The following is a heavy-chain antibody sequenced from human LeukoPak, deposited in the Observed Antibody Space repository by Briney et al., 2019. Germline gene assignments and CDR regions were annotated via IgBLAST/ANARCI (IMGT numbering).Heavy chain of an antibody. CDR2: ISYDGSNK. J-gene: IGHJ4*02. D-gene: IGHD6-13*01. Sequence: GGSLRLSCAASGFTFSSYAMHWVRQAPGKGLEWVAVISYDGSNKYYADSVKGRFTISRDNSKNTLYLQMNSLRAEDTAVYYCARDSELGPYLDYWGQGTLVTVSS. CDR3: ARDSELGPYLDY. V-gene: IGHV3-30-3*01. CDR1: GFTFSSYA.